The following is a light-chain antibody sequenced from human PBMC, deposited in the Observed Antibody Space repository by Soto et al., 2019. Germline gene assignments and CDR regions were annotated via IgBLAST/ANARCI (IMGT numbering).Light chain of an antibody. CDR3: QQYYTYPRT. Sequence: IQMTQSPSSLSASTGDRVTITCRASQGISSYLAWYQQKPGKAPKLLIYAASTLQSGVPSRFSGSGSGTDFTLTISCLQSEDFATYYCQQYYTYPRTFGQGTKVDIK. CDR1: QGISSY. J-gene: IGKJ1*01. CDR2: AAS. V-gene: IGKV1-8*01.